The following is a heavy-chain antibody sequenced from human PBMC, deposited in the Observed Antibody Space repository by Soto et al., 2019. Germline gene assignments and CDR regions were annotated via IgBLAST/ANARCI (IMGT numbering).Heavy chain of an antibody. CDR2: IYYSGST. CDR1: GGSISSYY. Sequence: LSLTCTVSGGSISSYYWSWIRQPPGKGLEWIGYIYYSGSTNYNPSLKSRVTISVDTSKNQFSLKLSSVTAADTAVYYCAREQLGYYYGMDVWGRGTTVTVSS. CDR3: AREQLGYYYGMDV. J-gene: IGHJ6*02. D-gene: IGHD6-6*01. V-gene: IGHV4-59*01.